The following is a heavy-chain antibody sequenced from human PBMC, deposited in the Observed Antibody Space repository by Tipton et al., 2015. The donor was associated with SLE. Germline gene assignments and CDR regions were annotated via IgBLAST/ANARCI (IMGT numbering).Heavy chain of an antibody. Sequence: LRLSCVVYGGSFSGYYGSWIRQPPGKGLEWIGEIIYGGSTNYNPALKSRVTISVDTSQNQISLKVKSVTAADTAAYYCARGGSKHYDFWGRQMGPHAFDIWGQETKVTVSS. CDR1: GGSFSGYY. J-gene: IGHJ3*02. CDR3: ARGGSKHYDFWGRQMGPHAFDI. V-gene: IGHV4-34*01. CDR2: IIYGGST. D-gene: IGHD3-3*01.